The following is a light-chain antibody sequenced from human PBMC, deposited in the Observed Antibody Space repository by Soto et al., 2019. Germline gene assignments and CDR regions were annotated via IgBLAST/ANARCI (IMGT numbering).Light chain of an antibody. CDR1: QSISSW. CDR3: QQYYTYPYT. J-gene: IGKJ2*01. CDR2: DAS. V-gene: IGKV1-5*01. Sequence: DIQMTQSPSTLSASIGDRVTITCRASQSISSWLAWYQQKPGKAPNLLIYDASSLESGVPSRFSGSGSGTEFTLTISSLQPDDFATYYCQQYYTYPYTFGQGTKLEIK.